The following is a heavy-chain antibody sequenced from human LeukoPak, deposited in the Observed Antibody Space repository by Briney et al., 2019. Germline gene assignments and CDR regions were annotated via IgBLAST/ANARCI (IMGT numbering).Heavy chain of an antibody. D-gene: IGHD2-2*01. Sequence: SETLSLTCTVSGYSISSTYYWGWIRQPPGEGLEWIGSVYHSGSTYYNPSLKSRVTISVDTSKNQFSLKLTSVTAADTAVFYCARFTGYCSGTSCYPNAFDIWGQGTMVTVSS. CDR3: ARFTGYCSGTSCYPNAFDI. V-gene: IGHV4-38-2*02. CDR2: VYHSGST. CDR1: GYSISSTYY. J-gene: IGHJ3*02.